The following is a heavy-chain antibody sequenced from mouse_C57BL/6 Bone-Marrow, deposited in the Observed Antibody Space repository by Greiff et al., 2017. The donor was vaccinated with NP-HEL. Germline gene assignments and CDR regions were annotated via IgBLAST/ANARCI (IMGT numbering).Heavy chain of an antibody. CDR3: VKRGPPCDY. CDR1: GYTFTSYT. V-gene: IGHV1-4*01. CDR2: INPSSGYT. J-gene: IGHJ2*01. Sequence: QVQLQQSGAELARPGASVKMSCKASGYTFTSYTMHWVKQRPGQGLEWIGYINPSSGYTKYNQKFKDKATLTADQSSSAAYMQLSSLTSEDSAVDYCVKRGPPCDYWGQGTTLTGSS.